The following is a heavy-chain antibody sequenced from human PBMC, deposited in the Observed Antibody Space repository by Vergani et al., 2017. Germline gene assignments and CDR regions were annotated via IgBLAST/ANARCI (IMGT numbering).Heavy chain of an antibody. CDR3: XRGRGYGFGYSDY. D-gene: IGHD5-18*01. J-gene: IGHJ4*02. V-gene: IGHV3-49*04. CDR2: IRNKACDGTT. CDR1: GFSFGDYA. Sequence: EVQLVESGGGLVPPGRSLRLSCAASGFSFGDYAMTWVRQAPGKGLEWVAFIRNKACDGTTEYAASVKGRFTISRDDSKRLAYLQLSGLKTEDTAVYFWXRGRGYGFGYSDYWGQGTLVTVSS.